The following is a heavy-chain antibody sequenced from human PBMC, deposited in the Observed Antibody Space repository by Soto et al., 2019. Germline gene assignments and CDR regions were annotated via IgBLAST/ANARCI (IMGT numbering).Heavy chain of an antibody. Sequence: EVPLLESGGGLVQPGGSVRLSCAASGFTFSNYAMTWVRQAPGKGLEWVSTISGRGGSTYYADYVKGRFTISRDNSKNTLYVPMNSLRAEDTAVYYCAKKYAYGSGTYLYHFDYWGQGTLVTVSS. J-gene: IGHJ4*02. D-gene: IGHD3-10*01. V-gene: IGHV3-23*01. CDR1: GFTFSNYA. CDR3: AKKYAYGSGTYLYHFDY. CDR2: ISGRGGST.